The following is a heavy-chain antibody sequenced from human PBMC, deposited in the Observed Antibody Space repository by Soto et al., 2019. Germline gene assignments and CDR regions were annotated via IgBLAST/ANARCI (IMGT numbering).Heavy chain of an antibody. J-gene: IGHJ6*02. V-gene: IGHV3-48*01. CDR2: ISSSSSTI. CDR1: GFTFSSYS. D-gene: IGHD3-16*01. CDR3: ARGGGAHSYYCGIDV. Sequence: EVQLVESGGGLVQPGGSLRLSCAASGFTFSSYSMNWVRQAPGKGLEWVSYISSSSSTIYYADSVKGRFTISRDNAKNSRDLQMNDRRAEDTAVYYCARGGGAHSYYCGIDVWGQGTTGTVSS.